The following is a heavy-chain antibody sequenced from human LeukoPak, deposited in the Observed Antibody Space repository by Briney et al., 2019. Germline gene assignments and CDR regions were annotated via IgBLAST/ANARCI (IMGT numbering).Heavy chain of an antibody. CDR1: GGSISSFY. D-gene: IGHD6-19*01. Sequence: SETLSLTCTVSGGSISSFYWSWIRQPAGKGLEWIGRIYTSGSTDYNPSLKSRVTMSVDTSKNQFSLKLRSVTAADTAVYYCARRHEGSRGCFDYWGQGTLVTVSS. CDR3: ARRHEGSRGCFDY. V-gene: IGHV4-4*07. CDR2: IYTSGST. J-gene: IGHJ4*02.